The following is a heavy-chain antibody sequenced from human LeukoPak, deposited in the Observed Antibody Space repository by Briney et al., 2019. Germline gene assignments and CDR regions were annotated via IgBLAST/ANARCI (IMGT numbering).Heavy chain of an antibody. J-gene: IGHJ6*03. D-gene: IGHD6-13*01. CDR3: AREVPIAAAGKRYYYYYYMDV. CDR1: GGSISSYY. CDR2: IYTSGST. V-gene: IGHV4-4*07. Sequence: QTSETLSLTCTVSGGSISSYYWSWIRQPAGKGLEWIGRIYTSGSTNYNPSLKSRVTMSVDTSKNQFSLKLSSVTAADTAVYYCAREVPIAAAGKRYYYYYYMDVWGKGTRSPSP.